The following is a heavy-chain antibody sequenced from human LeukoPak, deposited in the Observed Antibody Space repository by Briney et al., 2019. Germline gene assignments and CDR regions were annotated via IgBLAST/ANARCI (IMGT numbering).Heavy chain of an antibody. CDR1: GYTFTSYG. CDR2: ISAYNGNT. V-gene: IGHV1-18*01. CDR3: ARGAGLRFLEWLSVDY. Sequence: ASVKVSCKASGYTFTSYGIIWVRQAPGQGLEWMGWISAYNGNTNYAQKLQGRVTMTTDTSTSTAYMELRSLRSDDTAVYYCARGAGLRFLEWLSVDYWGQGTLVTVSS. J-gene: IGHJ4*02. D-gene: IGHD3-3*01.